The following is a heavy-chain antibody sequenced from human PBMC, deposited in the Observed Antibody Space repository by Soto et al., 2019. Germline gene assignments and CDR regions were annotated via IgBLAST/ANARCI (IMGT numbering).Heavy chain of an antibody. CDR3: AKMEGMDPWAYSFDY. J-gene: IGHJ4*02. D-gene: IGHD2-2*03. CDR2: IYGGGNRL. CDR1: GFTFSDLA. Sequence: EVQVLESGGGLVQPGGSLRLSCAATGFTFSDLAMSWVRQAPGKGLEWVSRIYGGGNRLHYADCVKARVTISRDNSKNTLYLQMNSLRAEDTAVYYCAKMEGMDPWAYSFDYWGQGTLVTVSS. V-gene: IGHV3-23*01.